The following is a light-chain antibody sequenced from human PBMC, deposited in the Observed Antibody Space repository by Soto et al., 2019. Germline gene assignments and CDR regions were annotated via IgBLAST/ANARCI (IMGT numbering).Light chain of an antibody. CDR3: AAWDDSLKGKV. V-gene: IGLV1-44*01. CDR2: SNN. Sequence: QSVLTQPPSASGTPGQRVTISCSGSSSNIGSNTVNWYQQLPGTAPKLLIYSNNQRPSGVPDRFSGSKSGTSASLAISGLQSEDEADYYCAAWDDSLKGKVFGGGTKVTVL. CDR1: SSNIGSNT. J-gene: IGLJ2*01.